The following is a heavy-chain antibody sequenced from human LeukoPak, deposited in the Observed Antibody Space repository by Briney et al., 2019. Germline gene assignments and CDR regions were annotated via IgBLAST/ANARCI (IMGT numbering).Heavy chain of an antibody. CDR3: ARDNRRFGWIGDYFDY. J-gene: IGHJ4*02. Sequence: TGGSLRLSCAASGFTFSSYSMNWVRQAPGKGLEWVANIKQDGSEKYYVDSVKGRFTISRDNAKNSLYLQMNSLRAEDTAVYYCARDNRRFGWIGDYFDYWGQGTLVTVSS. V-gene: IGHV3-7*01. CDR1: GFTFSSYS. D-gene: IGHD3-10*01. CDR2: IKQDGSEK.